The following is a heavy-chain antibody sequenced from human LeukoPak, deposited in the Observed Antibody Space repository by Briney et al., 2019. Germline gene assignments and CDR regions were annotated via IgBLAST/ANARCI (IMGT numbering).Heavy chain of an antibody. CDR3: STAKFDN. CDR2: IRYDGSNK. Sequence: PGGSLRLSCAASGFTFSSYGMHWVRQAPGKGLEWVTFIRYDGSNKYYADSVKRRFTISRDNSKNTLYLQMNSLRAENTAVYYCSTAKFDNWGQRTLVTVSS. V-gene: IGHV3-30*02. J-gene: IGHJ4*02. CDR1: GFTFSSYG.